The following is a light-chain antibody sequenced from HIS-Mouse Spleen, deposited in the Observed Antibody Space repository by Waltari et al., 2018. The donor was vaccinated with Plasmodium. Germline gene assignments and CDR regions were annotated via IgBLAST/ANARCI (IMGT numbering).Light chain of an antibody. CDR1: VLTKKY. V-gene: IGLV3-27*01. CDR2: KDS. J-gene: IGLJ3*02. Sequence: SYELTHPSAVSVSPGQTARITCSGDVLTKKYARWFQQKPGQAPVLVIYKDSARPSGIPERFSGSSSGTTVTLTISGAQVEDEADYYCYSAADNNRVFGGGTKLTVL. CDR3: YSAADNNRV.